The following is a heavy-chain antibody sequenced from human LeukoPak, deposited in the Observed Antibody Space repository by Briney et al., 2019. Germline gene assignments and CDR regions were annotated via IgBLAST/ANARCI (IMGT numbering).Heavy chain of an antibody. CDR2: ISSSSSSI. CDR1: GFTFRSYT. J-gene: IGHJ4*02. Sequence: NPGGSLRLSCAASGFTFRSYTMNWVRQAPGKGLEWVSSISSSSSSIYYADSEKGRFTIPRDNAKKSLYLQMNSLRAEDTAMYYGARGLCTITSCYGSYWGQGTLVTVSS. V-gene: IGHV3-21*01. D-gene: IGHD2-2*01. CDR3: ARGLCTITSCYGSY.